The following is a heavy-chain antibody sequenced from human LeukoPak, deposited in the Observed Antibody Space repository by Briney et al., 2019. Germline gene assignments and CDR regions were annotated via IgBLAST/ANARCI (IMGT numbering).Heavy chain of an antibody. CDR1: GFTFSSYS. CDR3: ASDPAFDYYDRSGYYEL. D-gene: IGHD3-22*01. V-gene: IGHV3-21*01. Sequence: GGSLRLSCAASGFTFSSYSMNWVRQAPGKGLEWVSSISSSSSYIYYADSVKGRFTISRDNAKNSLYLQMNSLRAEDTAVYYCASDPAFDYYDRSGYYELWGQGTLVTVSS. CDR2: ISSSSSYI. J-gene: IGHJ4*02.